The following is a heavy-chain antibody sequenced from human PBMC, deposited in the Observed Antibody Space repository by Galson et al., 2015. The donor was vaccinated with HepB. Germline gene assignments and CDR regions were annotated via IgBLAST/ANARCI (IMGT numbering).Heavy chain of an antibody. CDR3: AKNDDGSGSYPYDAFDI. J-gene: IGHJ3*02. V-gene: IGHV3-23*01. CDR1: GFTFSSYA. CDR2: ISGSGGST. D-gene: IGHD3-10*01. Sequence: SLRLSCAASGFTFSSYAMSWVRQAPGKGLEWVSAISGSGGSTYYADSVKGRFTISRDNSKNTLYLQMNSLRAEDTAVYYCAKNDDGSGSYPYDAFDIWGQGTMVTVSS.